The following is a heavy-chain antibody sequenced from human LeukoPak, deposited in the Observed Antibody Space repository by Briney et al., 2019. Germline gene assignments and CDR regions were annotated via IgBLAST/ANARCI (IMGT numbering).Heavy chain of an antibody. CDR2: IDPSDSYT. D-gene: IGHD3-3*01. J-gene: IGHJ3*02. V-gene: IGHV5-10-1*01. CDR1: GYSFTSYW. CDR3: ASKGSKTLRSPVDI. Sequence: HGEFLRISCKGSGYSFTSYWISWVRQMPGKGLEWMGRIDPSDSYTNYSPSFQGHVTISADKSISTAYLQWSSLKASDTAMYYCASKGSKTLRSPVDIWGQGTMVTVSS.